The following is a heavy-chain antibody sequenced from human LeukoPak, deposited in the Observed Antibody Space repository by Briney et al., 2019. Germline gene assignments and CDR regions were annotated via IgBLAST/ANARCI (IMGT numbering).Heavy chain of an antibody. D-gene: IGHD6-6*01. CDR2: IYSGGST. Sequence: GGSLRLSCVASGFTVSSNYMSWVRQAPGKGLEWVSVIYSGGSTYYADSVKGRFTISRDNSKNTLYLQMNSLRAEDTAVYYCARSRFGARSSSSDDYYYYYMDVWGKGTTVTVSS. CDR1: GFTVSSNY. CDR3: ARSRFGARSSSSDDYYYYYMDV. J-gene: IGHJ6*03. V-gene: IGHV3-53*01.